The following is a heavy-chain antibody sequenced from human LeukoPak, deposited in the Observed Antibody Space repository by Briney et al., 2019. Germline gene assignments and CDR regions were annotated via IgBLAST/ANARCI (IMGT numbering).Heavy chain of an antibody. CDR3: ARENNFGSGMDV. Sequence: GGSLRLSCAASGFIVSSNSMTWVRRAPGEGLQWVSVIYSGGNTYYADAVKGRFTISRDNSKNTLYLQMNSLSAEDTAVYYCARENNFGSGMDVWGQGTTVTVSS. D-gene: IGHD3-10*01. CDR1: GFIVSSNS. CDR2: IYSGGNT. J-gene: IGHJ6*02. V-gene: IGHV3-53*01.